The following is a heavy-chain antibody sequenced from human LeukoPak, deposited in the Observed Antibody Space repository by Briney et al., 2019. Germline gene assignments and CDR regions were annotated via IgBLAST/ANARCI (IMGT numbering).Heavy chain of an antibody. V-gene: IGHV1-69*04. CDR1: GGTFSSYA. CDR2: IIPILGIA. D-gene: IGHD2-15*01. Sequence: SVKVSCKASGGTFSSYAISWVRQAPGQGLEWMGRIIPILGIANYAQKFQGRVTITADKSTSTAYMELSSLRSEDTAVYYCARGDGGSHYYYYGMDVWGQGTTVTVSS. CDR3: ARGDGGSHYYYYGMDV. J-gene: IGHJ6*02.